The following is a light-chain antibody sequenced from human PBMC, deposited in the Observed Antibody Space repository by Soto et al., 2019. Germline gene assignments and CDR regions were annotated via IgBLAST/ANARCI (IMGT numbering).Light chain of an antibody. CDR3: QQYVTSAIT. CDR1: QSVDSSY. CDR2: GAS. Sequence: EVVLTQSPGTLSLSPGGRAILSCRASQSVDSSYLAWYQQKPGQAPRLLISGASSRATGIPDRFSGSGSGTDFTLTISRLEPEDFALYYCQQYVTSAITFGQGTRLEIK. J-gene: IGKJ5*01. V-gene: IGKV3-20*01.